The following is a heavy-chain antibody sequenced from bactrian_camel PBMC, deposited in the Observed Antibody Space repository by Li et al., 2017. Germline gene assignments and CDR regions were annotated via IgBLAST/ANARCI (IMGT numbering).Heavy chain of an antibody. CDR1: GFPFSSVY. CDR2: IYGDGITT. J-gene: IGHJ6*01. D-gene: IGHD5*01. Sequence: VQLVESGGGLVQPGGSLRLSCATSGFPFSSVYMSWVRQAPGKGPEWLSSIYGDGITTYYADSVKGRFTISRDNAKNTVSLQMNSLKSDDTALYYCATAPAQSIWVGAADFGYWGQGTQVTVS. CDR3: ATAPAQSIWVGAADFGY. V-gene: IGHV3-2*01.